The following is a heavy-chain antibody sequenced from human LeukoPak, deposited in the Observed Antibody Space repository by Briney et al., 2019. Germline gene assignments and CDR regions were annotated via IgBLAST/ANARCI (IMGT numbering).Heavy chain of an antibody. CDR3: ARGPGGQLHYYYYYMDV. Sequence: ASVNVSCKASGYTFTGYYMHWVRQAPGQGLEWMGWINPNSGGTNYAQKFQGRVTTTRDTSISTAYMERSRLRSDDTAVYYCARGPGGQLHYYYYYMDVWGKGTTVTVSS. V-gene: IGHV1-2*02. J-gene: IGHJ6*03. CDR1: GYTFTGYY. D-gene: IGHD1-26*01. CDR2: INPNSGGT.